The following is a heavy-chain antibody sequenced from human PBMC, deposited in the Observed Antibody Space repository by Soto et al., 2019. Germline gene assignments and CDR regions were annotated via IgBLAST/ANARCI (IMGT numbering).Heavy chain of an antibody. CDR1: GFSLSNARMG. J-gene: IGHJ5*02. Sequence: GSGPTLVNPTETLTLTCTVSGFSLSNARMGVSWIRQPPGKALEWLAHIFSNDEKSYSTSLKSRLTISKDTSKSQVVLTMTNMDPVDTATYYCARSPEEGEVVPAAILVDWFDPWGQGTLVTVSS. CDR2: IFSNDEK. CDR3: ARSPEEGEVVPAAILVDWFDP. V-gene: IGHV2-26*01. D-gene: IGHD2-2*01.